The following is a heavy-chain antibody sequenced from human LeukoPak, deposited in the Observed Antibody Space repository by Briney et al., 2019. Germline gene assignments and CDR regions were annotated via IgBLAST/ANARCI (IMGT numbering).Heavy chain of an antibody. CDR1: GFTFSSYA. J-gene: IGHJ4*02. Sequence: GGSLRLSCAASGFTFSSYAMSWVRQAPGKGLEWVSAISGSGGSTYYADSVKGRFTISRDNATNSLYLQMNSLRAEDTAVYYCARGVTIDYWGQGTLVTVSS. D-gene: IGHD3-9*01. CDR2: ISGSGGST. CDR3: ARGVTIDY. V-gene: IGHV3-23*01.